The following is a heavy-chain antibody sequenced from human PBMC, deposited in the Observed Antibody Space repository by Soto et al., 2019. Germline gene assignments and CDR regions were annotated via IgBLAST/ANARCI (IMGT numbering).Heavy chain of an antibody. V-gene: IGHV1-69*06. CDR3: ARTHIWFGESTNWFDP. CDR2: IIPIFGTA. Sequence: SVKVSCKASGGTFSSYAISWVRQAPGQGLEWMGGIIPIFGTANYAQKFQGRVTITADKSTSTAYMELRSLRSEDTAVHYCARTHIWFGESTNWFDPWGQGAQATVSS. J-gene: IGHJ5*02. D-gene: IGHD3-10*01. CDR1: GGTFSSYA.